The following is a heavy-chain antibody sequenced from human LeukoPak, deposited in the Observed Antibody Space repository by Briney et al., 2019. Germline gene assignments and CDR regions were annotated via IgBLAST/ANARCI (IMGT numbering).Heavy chain of an antibody. CDR1: GYTFTGYY. Sequence: ASVKVSCKASGYTFTGYYMHWVRQAPGQGLEWMGWINPNSGGTNYAQKFQGRVTMTRDTSISTAYMELSRLRSDDTAVYYCARDVGYCSSTSCYIGWFDPWGQGTLVTVSS. D-gene: IGHD2-2*02. J-gene: IGHJ5*02. CDR3: ARDVGYCSSTSCYIGWFDP. CDR2: INPNSGGT. V-gene: IGHV1-2*02.